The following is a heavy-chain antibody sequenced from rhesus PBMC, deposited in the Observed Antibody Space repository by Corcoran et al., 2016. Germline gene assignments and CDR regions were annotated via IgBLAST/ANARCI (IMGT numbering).Heavy chain of an antibody. CDR2: IYGSGGST. J-gene: IGHJ2*01. V-gene: IGHV4-93*02. Sequence: QVQLQESGPAVVKPSETLSLTCAVSGGSISSSNWWSWIRQSPGKGLEWIGGIYGSGGSTEYNPSLKSRVTISIDPSKNQFSLKLSSVTAADTAVYYCARLNYGWYFDLWGPGTPITISS. CDR1: GGSISSSNW. CDR3: ARLNYGWYFDL. D-gene: IGHD3-9*01.